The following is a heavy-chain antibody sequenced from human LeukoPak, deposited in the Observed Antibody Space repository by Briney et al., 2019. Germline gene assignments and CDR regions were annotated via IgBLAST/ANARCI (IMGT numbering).Heavy chain of an antibody. CDR2: IYYSGST. V-gene: IGHV4-59*01. J-gene: IGHJ6*02. CDR1: GGSISSYY. D-gene: IGHD3-10*01. CDR3: ARDSQWFGETDV. Sequence: SETLSLTCTVSGGSISSYYWSWIRQPPGKGLEWIGYIYYSGSTNYNPSLKSRVTISVDTSKNQFSLKLSSVTAADTAVYYCARDSQWFGETDVWGQGTTVTVSS.